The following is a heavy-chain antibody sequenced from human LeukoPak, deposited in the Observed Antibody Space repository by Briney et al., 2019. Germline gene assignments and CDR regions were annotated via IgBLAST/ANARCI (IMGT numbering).Heavy chain of an antibody. V-gene: IGHV3-23*01. CDR1: GFTFSSYA. D-gene: IGHD2-15*01. CDR2: IVGSGGSA. Sequence: GGSLRLSCAASGFTFSSYAMSWVRQAPGKGLEWVSAIVGSGGSAYYADSVKGRFTISRDNSKNTLYLQMNSLRAEDTAVYYCASRYCSGGSCYNRYYFDYWGQGTLVTVSS. J-gene: IGHJ4*02. CDR3: ASRYCSGGSCYNRYYFDY.